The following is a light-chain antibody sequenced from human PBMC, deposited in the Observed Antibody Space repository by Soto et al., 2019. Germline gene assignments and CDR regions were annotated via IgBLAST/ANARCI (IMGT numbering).Light chain of an antibody. J-gene: IGKJ5*01. Sequence: EIGLTQSPGTLSLSPGERATLACRASHSVSSSYLAWYQQNPGQAPRLLIYGASSRATGIPDRFSVSGSGTDFTLTISRLEPEDFAVYYCQQYGSSPPITFGQGTRLEI. CDR2: GAS. V-gene: IGKV3-20*01. CDR3: QQYGSSPPIT. CDR1: HSVSSSY.